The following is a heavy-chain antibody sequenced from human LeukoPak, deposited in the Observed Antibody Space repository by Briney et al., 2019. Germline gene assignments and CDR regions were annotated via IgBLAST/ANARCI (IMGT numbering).Heavy chain of an antibody. CDR3: VRGGALYYDFWD. V-gene: IGHV1-2*02. Sequence: ASVKVSCKASGYTFTGYYIHWVRQAPGQGLEWMGWINPNSGDTNYAQKFQSGVTMTRDTSITTAYMELSRLRSDDTAVYYCVRGGALYYDFWDWGQGTLVTVSS. J-gene: IGHJ4*02. CDR2: INPNSGDT. CDR1: GYTFTGYY. D-gene: IGHD3-3*01.